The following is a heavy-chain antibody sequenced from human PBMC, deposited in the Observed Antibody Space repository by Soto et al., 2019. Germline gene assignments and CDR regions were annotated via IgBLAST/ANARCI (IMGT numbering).Heavy chain of an antibody. V-gene: IGHV3-74*03. CDR3: ARDIDYYDSSGYQDY. D-gene: IGHD3-22*01. CDR1: GFSFSRFW. CDR2: IYSDGSGP. Sequence: LRLSCAASGFSFSRFWMHWVRQAPGKGLVWVSRIYSDGSGPMYADSVKGRFTISRDNAKSTLYLQMNSLRAEDTAVYYCARDIDYYDSSGYQDYWGQGTLVTVS. J-gene: IGHJ4*02.